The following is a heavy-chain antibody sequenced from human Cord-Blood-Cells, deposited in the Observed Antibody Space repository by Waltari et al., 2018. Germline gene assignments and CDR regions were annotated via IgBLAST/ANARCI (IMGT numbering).Heavy chain of an antibody. CDR3: ARGVAGVR. D-gene: IGHD3-10*01. CDR1: GFHFSRLG. CDR2: ISGSGGST. J-gene: IGHJ4*02. Sequence: EVQVLESGGGLVQPGGALSLSCEACGFHFSRLGWSWVRQAPGKGLEWFAAISGSGGSTYYADSVKGRFTISRDNSKNTLYLQMNSLRAEDTAVYYCARGVAGVRWGQGTLVTVSS. V-gene: IGHV3-23*01.